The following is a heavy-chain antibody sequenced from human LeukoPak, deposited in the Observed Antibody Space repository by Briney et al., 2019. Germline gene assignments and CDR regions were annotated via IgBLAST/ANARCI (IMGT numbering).Heavy chain of an antibody. CDR1: GFTFSDYY. Sequence: PGGSLRLSCAASGFTFSDYYVSWIRQAPGKGLEWVSYISPGSSTIYYADSVKGRFTISRDNAKNSLYLQMNSLRPEDTAVYYCARGNLYYDSSGLGYWGQGTLVTVSS. CDR2: ISPGSSTI. V-gene: IGHV3-11*01. D-gene: IGHD3-22*01. CDR3: ARGNLYYDSSGLGY. J-gene: IGHJ4*02.